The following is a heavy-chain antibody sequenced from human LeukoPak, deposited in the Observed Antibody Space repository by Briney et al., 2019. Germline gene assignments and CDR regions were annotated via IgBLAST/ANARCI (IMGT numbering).Heavy chain of an antibody. CDR2: ISYDGSNK. V-gene: IGHV3-30-3*01. Sequence: PGGSLRLSCAASGFTFSSYAMHWVRQAPGKGLEWVAVISYDGSNKNYADSVKGRFTISRDNSKNTLYLQMNSVRAENTAVYYCAREVVGHVYTAMVLDYWGQGTLVTVSS. CDR3: AREVVGHVYTAMVLDY. J-gene: IGHJ4*02. CDR1: GFTFSSYA. D-gene: IGHD5-18*01.